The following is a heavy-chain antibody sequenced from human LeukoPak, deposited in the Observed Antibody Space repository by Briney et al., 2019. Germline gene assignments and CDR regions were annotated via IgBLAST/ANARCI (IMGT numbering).Heavy chain of an antibody. V-gene: IGHV3-23*01. Sequence: HAGGSLRLPCAASGFTFSSYAMSWVRQAPGKGLEWVSTISGSGGSTYYADSVKGRFTISRDNSKNTLYLQMNSLRAEDTAVYYCALVIGVVTATEYYFDYWGQGTLVTVSS. J-gene: IGHJ4*02. CDR1: GFTFSSYA. D-gene: IGHD2-21*02. CDR3: ALVIGVVTATEYYFDY. CDR2: ISGSGGST.